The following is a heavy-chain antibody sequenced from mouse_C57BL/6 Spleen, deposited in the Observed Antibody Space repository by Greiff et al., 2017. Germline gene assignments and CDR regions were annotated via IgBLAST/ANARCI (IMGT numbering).Heavy chain of an antibody. J-gene: IGHJ2*01. CDR2: IYWDDDK. D-gene: IGHD1-1*01. CDR1: GFSLSTSGMG. V-gene: IGHV8-12*01. Sequence: QVTLKESGPGILQSSQTLSLTCSFSGFSLSTSGMGVSWIRQPSGKGLEWLAHIYWDDDKRYNPSLKSRLTISKDTSRNQVFLKITSVDTADTATYYCARSLHYYGSSRYYFDYWGQGTTLTVSS. CDR3: ARSLHYYGSSRYYFDY.